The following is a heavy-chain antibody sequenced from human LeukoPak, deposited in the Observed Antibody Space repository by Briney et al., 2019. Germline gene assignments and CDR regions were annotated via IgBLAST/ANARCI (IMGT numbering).Heavy chain of an antibody. CDR3: ARGGAARPDY. D-gene: IGHD6-6*01. CDR1: EFTFSNYG. CDR2: ISSSGSNI. J-gene: IGHJ4*02. V-gene: IGHV3-48*01. Sequence: GGSLRLSCAASEFTFSNYGMNWVRQAPGEGLEWVSYISSSGSNINYADSVKGRFTISRDNAKNSLYLQMNSLRVEDTALYYCARGGAARPDYWGQGTLVTVSS.